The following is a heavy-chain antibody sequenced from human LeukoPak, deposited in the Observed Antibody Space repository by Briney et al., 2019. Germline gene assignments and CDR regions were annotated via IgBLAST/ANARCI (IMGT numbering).Heavy chain of an antibody. D-gene: IGHD4/OR15-4a*01. CDR3: ARRAGAYSHPYDY. Sequence: PGGSLRLSCTVSGFTVSSNSMSWVRQAPGKGLEWVSFIYSDNTHYSDSVKGRFTISRDNSKNTLYLQTNSLRAEDTAVCYCARRAGAYSHPYDYWGQGTLVTVSS. V-gene: IGHV3-53*01. CDR1: GFTVSSNS. J-gene: IGHJ4*02. CDR2: IYSDNT.